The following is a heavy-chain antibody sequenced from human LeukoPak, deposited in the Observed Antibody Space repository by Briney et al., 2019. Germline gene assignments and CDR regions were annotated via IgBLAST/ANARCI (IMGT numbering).Heavy chain of an antibody. Sequence: GGSLRLSCAASGFTFSSYAMHWVRQAPGKGLEWVAVISYDGSNKYYADSVKGRFTISRDNSKNTLYLQMNSLRAEDTAVYYCAKFMGTDHCSSTSCYSYYFDYWGQGTLVTVSS. CDR2: ISYDGSNK. CDR1: GFTFSSYA. V-gene: IGHV3-30-3*02. D-gene: IGHD2-2*01. J-gene: IGHJ4*02. CDR3: AKFMGTDHCSSTSCYSYYFDY.